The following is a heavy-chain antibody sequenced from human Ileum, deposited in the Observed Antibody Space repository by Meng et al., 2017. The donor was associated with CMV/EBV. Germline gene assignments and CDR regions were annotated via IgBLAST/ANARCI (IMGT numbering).Heavy chain of an antibody. CDR1: GDSISRGYY. CDR3: AREGDSGSFPH. Sequence: GSLRLSYSVSGDSISRGYYWGWIRQPPGKGLEWIASMYHSGDTFYNPSLRSRVTISVDKSKNQLSLTVRSMTAADTAVYYCAREGDSGSFPHWGQGTLVTVSS. D-gene: IGHD3-22*01. J-gene: IGHJ4*02. V-gene: IGHV4-38-2*02. CDR2: MYHSGDT.